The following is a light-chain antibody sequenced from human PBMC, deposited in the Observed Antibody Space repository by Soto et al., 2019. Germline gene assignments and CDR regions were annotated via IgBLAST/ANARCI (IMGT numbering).Light chain of an antibody. Sequence: EIVMTQSPATLSVSPGERATLSCRASQSVSSNLAWYQQRPGQAPRLLIYGASTRATGIPARFSGSGSGTEFTLTISSLQSEDFAVYYCQQYNNWPPVTFGPGTKVDIK. CDR1: QSVSSN. J-gene: IGKJ3*01. CDR3: QQYNNWPPVT. V-gene: IGKV3-15*01. CDR2: GAS.